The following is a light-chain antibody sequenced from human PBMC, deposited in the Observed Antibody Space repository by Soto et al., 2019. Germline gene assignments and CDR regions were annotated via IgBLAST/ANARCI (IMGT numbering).Light chain of an antibody. Sequence: DIQMTQFPSTLSASVGDRVTITCRASQGISSYLAWYQQKPGKAPKLLIYAASTLQSGVPSRFSGSRSGPDFTLTISSLQPEDFATYYCQQSYSSPPTFGQGTKVDIK. J-gene: IGKJ1*01. CDR1: QGISSY. CDR3: QQSYSSPPT. V-gene: IGKV1-39*01. CDR2: AAS.